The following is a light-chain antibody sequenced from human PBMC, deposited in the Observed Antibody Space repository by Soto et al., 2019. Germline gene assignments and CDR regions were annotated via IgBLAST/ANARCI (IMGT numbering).Light chain of an antibody. Sequence: DIQMTQSPSTLSASVGDRVSITCRASQSISSWLAWYQQKPGKAPKLLIYKASSLETGVPSTFSGSGSGTEFTLTISSLQPDDFATYYCQQYNSPPWTFGQGTKVEIK. CDR2: KAS. CDR3: QQYNSPPWT. J-gene: IGKJ1*01. V-gene: IGKV1-5*03. CDR1: QSISSW.